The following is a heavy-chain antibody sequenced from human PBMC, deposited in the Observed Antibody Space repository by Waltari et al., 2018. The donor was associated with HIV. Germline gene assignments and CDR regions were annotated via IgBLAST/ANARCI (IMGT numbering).Heavy chain of an antibody. CDR2: NYHRGET. CDR1: GASFNDYF. D-gene: IGHD2-21*01. J-gene: IGHJ4*02. V-gene: IGHV4-34*01. CDR3: ARGLGSRPFFRAYEP. Sequence: QVQLRQWGAGLLKPSETLSLTCAVYGASFNDYFWAWFRRSPEKGLEWIGENYHRGETNYNPSFKSRVVISVDMSKNQFSLNLKSVTAADTAVYYCARGLGSRPFFRAYEPWGQGTLVTVSS.